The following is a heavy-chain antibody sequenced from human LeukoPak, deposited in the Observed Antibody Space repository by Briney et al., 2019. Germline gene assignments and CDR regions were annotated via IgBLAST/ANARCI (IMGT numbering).Heavy chain of an antibody. CDR1: GDSINSLDL. CDR2: MYLSGTT. J-gene: IGHJ4*02. CDR3: AGLVGRYRSGLYYYYFDY. D-gene: IGHD1-26*01. V-gene: IGHV4-4*02. Sequence: SETLSLTCTVSGDSINSLDLWSWVRQPPGKGLEWIGEMYLSGTTHSNPSVKSRVTISIDKSKNQFFLNLSSVTAADTAVYYCAGLVGRYRSGLYYYYFDYWGQGTLVTVSS.